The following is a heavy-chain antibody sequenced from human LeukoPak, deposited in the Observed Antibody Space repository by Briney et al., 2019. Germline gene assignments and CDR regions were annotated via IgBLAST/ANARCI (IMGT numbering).Heavy chain of an antibody. CDR1: GGSISDSIHS. J-gene: IGHJ5*02. D-gene: IGHD3-16*02. CDR3: ARYRYDPNWFDP. V-gene: IGHV4-39*01. Sequence: SETLSLTCTVSGGSISDSIHSWVWIRQTPGKGLEWIGSIYSSGTTYYNPSLKTRATVFVDTSKNQFSLKLRSVTAADTAVYYCARYRYDPNWFDPWGQGTLVTVSS. CDR2: IYSSGTT.